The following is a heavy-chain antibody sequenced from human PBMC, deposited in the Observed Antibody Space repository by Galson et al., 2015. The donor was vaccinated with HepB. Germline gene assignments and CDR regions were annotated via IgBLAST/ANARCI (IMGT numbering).Heavy chain of an antibody. Sequence: SLRLSCAASGFTFSSYWMSWVRQAPGKGLEWVANIKQDGSEKYYVDSVKGRFTISRDNAKNSLYLQMNSLRAEDTAVYYCAREHYYDSSGYYNAFDIWGQGTMVTVSS. J-gene: IGHJ3*02. CDR2: IKQDGSEK. CDR1: GFTFSSYW. D-gene: IGHD3-22*01. V-gene: IGHV3-7*03. CDR3: AREHYYDSSGYYNAFDI.